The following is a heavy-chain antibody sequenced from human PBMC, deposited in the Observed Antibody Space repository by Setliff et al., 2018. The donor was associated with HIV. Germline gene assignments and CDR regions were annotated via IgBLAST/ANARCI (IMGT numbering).Heavy chain of an antibody. Sequence: GESLKISCVASGFTFSSYEMNWVRQAPGKGLEWVSYINSDGTTIFQADSVKGRFTISRDNAKNSLYLQMNSLRAEDTAVYYCARDERETMVRIPYFDVWGRGTLVTVSS. CDR2: INSDGTTI. J-gene: IGHJ2*01. V-gene: IGHV3-48*03. D-gene: IGHD3-10*01. CDR1: GFTFSSYE. CDR3: ARDERETMVRIPYFDV.